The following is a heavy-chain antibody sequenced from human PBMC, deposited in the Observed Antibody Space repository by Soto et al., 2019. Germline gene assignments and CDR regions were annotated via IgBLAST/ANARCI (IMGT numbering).Heavy chain of an antibody. CDR3: ARYRPGIAVAGNDAFDI. D-gene: IGHD6-19*01. CDR1: GYTFTSYG. CDR2: ISAYNGNT. J-gene: IGHJ3*02. V-gene: IGHV1-18*01. Sequence: QVQLVQSGAEVKKPGASVKVSCKASGYTFTSYGISWVRQAPGQGLEWMGWISAYNGNTNYAQKLQGRDTMTTDTSTSTAYMELRSLRSDDTAVYYCARYRPGIAVAGNDAFDIWGQGTMVTVSS.